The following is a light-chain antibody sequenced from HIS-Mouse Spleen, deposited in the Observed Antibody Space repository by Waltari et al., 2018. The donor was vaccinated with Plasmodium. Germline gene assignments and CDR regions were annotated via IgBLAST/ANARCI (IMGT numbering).Light chain of an antibody. CDR3: QQYNNWPLT. CDR2: GAS. Sequence: IVITQSPATLSVSPGDRATLSCRASQSVSSNLAWYQQKPGQAPSLLIYGASTRATGIPARFSGSGSGTEFTLTISSLQSEDFAVYYCQQYNNWPLTFGGGTKVEIK. V-gene: IGKV3-15*01. CDR1: QSVSSN. J-gene: IGKJ4*01.